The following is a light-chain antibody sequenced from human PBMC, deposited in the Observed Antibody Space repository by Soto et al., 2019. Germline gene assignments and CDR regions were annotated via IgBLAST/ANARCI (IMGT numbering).Light chain of an antibody. V-gene: IGKV3-15*01. CDR2: GAS. CDR3: QQYNNWPPPWT. CDR1: QSVSSN. J-gene: IGKJ1*01. Sequence: EIVMTQSPATLSVSPGERATLSCRASQSVSSNLAWYQQKPGQAPRLLIYGASTRATGIPARFSGSGSGTEFTLTISSLQSEDFAVYYCQQYNNWPPPWTFGLGTKVDIK.